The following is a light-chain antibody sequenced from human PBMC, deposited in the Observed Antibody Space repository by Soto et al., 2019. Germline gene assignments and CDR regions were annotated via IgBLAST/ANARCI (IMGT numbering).Light chain of an antibody. J-gene: IGLJ1*01. V-gene: IGLV2-14*01. CDR2: EVT. CDR3: SSYTGISTYV. Sequence: QLVLTQPASVSGSLGQSITISCTGTSSDVGYYDYVSWYQQHPGKAPKLMIYEVTDRPSGVSNRFSGSKSGNTASLTISGLQAEDEADYYCSSYTGISTYVFGTGTKLTVL. CDR1: SSDVGYYDY.